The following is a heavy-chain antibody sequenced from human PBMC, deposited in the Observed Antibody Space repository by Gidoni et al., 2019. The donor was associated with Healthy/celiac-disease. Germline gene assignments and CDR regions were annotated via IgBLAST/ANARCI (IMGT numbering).Heavy chain of an antibody. CDR2: IYYSGST. D-gene: IGHD3-22*01. J-gene: IGHJ3*02. V-gene: IGHV4-31*03. Sequence: QVQLQESGPGLVKPSQTLSLTCTVSGGSISSGGYYWSWIRQHPGKGLAWIGYIYYSGSTYYNPSLKSRVTISVDTSKNQFSLKLSSVTAADTAVYYCARDSSGYYAFDIWGQGTMVTVSS. CDR1: GGSISSGGYY. CDR3: ARDSSGYYAFDI.